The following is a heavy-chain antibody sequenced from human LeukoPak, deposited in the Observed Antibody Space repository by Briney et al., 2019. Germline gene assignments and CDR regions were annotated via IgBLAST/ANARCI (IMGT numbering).Heavy chain of an antibody. V-gene: IGHV1-24*01. CDR3: ATGPLLWRQDGWFDP. CDR2: FDPEDGET. CDR1: GYTLTELS. D-gene: IGHD3-10*01. Sequence: GASVKVSCKVSGYTLTELSMHWVRQAPGKGLEWMGGFDPEDGETIYAQKFQGRVTMTEDTSTDTAYMELSSLRSEDTAVYYCATGPLLWRQDGWFDPWGQGTLVTVSS. J-gene: IGHJ5*02.